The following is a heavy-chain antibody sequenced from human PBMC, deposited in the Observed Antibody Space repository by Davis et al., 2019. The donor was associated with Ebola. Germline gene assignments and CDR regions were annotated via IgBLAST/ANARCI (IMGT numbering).Heavy chain of an antibody. V-gene: IGHV3-9*01. CDR3: VKRLGRRSDGGPYHYGMDI. D-gene: IGHD3-16*01. CDR2: ITWTSGTL. J-gene: IGHJ6*04. CDR1: GFTFGDYA. Sequence: PGGSLRLSCAASGFTFGDYAMHWVRQVPGKGLEWVSGITWTSGTLGYADSVKGRFTISRDNAKNSLYLQMNNLGSEDTGLYSCVKRLGRRSDGGPYHYGMDIWGKGTTVTVSS.